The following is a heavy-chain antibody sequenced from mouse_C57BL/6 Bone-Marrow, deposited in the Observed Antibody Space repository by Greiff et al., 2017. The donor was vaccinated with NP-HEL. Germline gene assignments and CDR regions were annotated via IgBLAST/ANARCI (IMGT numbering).Heavy chain of an antibody. CDR3: AFIIDY. CDR1: GYTFTSYW. J-gene: IGHJ2*01. V-gene: IGHV1-50*01. D-gene: IGHD1-1*01. CDR2: IDPSDSYT. Sequence: QVQLQQPGAELVKPGASVKLSCKASGYTFTSYWMQWVKQRPGQGLEWIGEIDPSDSYTNYNQKFKGKATLTVDTSSSTAYMQLSSLTSEDSAVYYCAFIIDYWGQGTTLTVSS.